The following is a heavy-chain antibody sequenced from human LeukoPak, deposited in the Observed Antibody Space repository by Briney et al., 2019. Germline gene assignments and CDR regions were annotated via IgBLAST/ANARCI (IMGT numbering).Heavy chain of an antibody. J-gene: IGHJ6*02. CDR2: INHSGST. D-gene: IGHD1-1*01. Sequence: SETLSLTCAVYGGSFSGYYWSWIRQPPGKGLEWIGEINHSGSTNYNPSLKSRVTISVDTSKNQFSLKLSSVTAADTAVYYCARDVSWNDVYHGMDVWGQGTTVTVSS. CDR1: GGSFSGYY. V-gene: IGHV4-34*01. CDR3: ARDVSWNDVYHGMDV.